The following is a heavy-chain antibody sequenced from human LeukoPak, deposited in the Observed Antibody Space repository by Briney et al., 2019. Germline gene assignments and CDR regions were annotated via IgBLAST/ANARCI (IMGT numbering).Heavy chain of an antibody. D-gene: IGHD6-19*01. J-gene: IGHJ4*02. CDR3: GRLPILSIAVAGTDYYFDY. Sequence: GESLKISCKGSGYSFTSYWIGWVRQMPGKGLEWMGIIYPGDSDTRYSPSFQGQVTISADKSISTAYLQWSSLKASDTAMYYCGRLPILSIAVAGTDYYFDYWGQGTLVTVSS. V-gene: IGHV5-51*01. CDR2: IYPGDSDT. CDR1: GYSFTSYW.